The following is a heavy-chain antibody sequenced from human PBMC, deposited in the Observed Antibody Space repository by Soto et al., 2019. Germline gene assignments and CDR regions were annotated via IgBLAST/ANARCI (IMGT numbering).Heavy chain of an antibody. CDR1: GYTFTAYY. D-gene: IGHD5-12*01. CDR2: INPNSGAT. J-gene: IGHJ5*02. CDR3: ARARADVAPNWFDP. V-gene: IGHV1-2*04. Sequence: QVLLVQSGAEVTKPGASVKVSCKASGYTFTAYYIHWVRQALGQGLQWMGWINPNSGATSFAQKFQGWVTMTRDTSITTVYMELNRLISDDTAVYYCARARADVAPNWFDPWGQGTLVTVSS.